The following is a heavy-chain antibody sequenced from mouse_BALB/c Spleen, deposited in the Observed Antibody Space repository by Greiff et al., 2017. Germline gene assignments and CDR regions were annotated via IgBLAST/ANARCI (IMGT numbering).Heavy chain of an antibody. D-gene: IGHD1-1*01. Sequence: QVQLKQSAAELARPGASVKMSCKASGYTFTSYTMHWVKQRPGQGLEWIGYINPSSGYTEYNQKFKDKTTLTADKSSSTAYMQLSSLTSEDSAVYYCAREGGLREGYYYAMDYWGQGTSVTVSS. CDR3: AREGGLREGYYYAMDY. V-gene: IGHV1-4*02. CDR2: INPSSGYT. J-gene: IGHJ4*01. CDR1: GYTFTSYT.